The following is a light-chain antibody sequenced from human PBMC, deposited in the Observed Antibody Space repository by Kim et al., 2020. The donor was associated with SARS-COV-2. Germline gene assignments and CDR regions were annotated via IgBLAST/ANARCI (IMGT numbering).Light chain of an antibody. CDR1: SGSIGSNY. J-gene: IGLJ2*01. Sequence: FMLTQPHSVSESPGKTVTISCTRSSGSIGSNYVQWFQQRPGSAPTTVIYEDNQRPSGVPNRFSGSIDSSSNSASLTISGLKTEDESEYYCQSYDSSAVVFGGGTKLTVL. CDR3: QSYDSSAVV. CDR2: EDN. V-gene: IGLV6-57*04.